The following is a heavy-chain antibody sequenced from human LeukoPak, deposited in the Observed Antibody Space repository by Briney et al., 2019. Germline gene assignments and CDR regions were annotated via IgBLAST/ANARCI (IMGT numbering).Heavy chain of an antibody. CDR2: IYHSGST. CDR1: GYSISSGYY. D-gene: IGHD5-12*01. J-gene: IGHJ4*02. CDR3: ARGGYGTLFDY. Sequence: SETLSLTCAVSGYSISSGYYWGWIPQPPGKGLEWIGRIYHSGSTYYNPSLKSRVTISVDTSKNQFSLKLSSVTAADTAVYYCARGGYGTLFDYRGQGTLVIVSS. V-gene: IGHV4-38-2*01.